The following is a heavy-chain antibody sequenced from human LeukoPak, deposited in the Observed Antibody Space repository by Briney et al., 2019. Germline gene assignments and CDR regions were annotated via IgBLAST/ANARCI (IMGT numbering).Heavy chain of an antibody. D-gene: IGHD3-10*01. CDR1: GFTFSSYD. CDR2: IGTAGDT. J-gene: IGHJ4*02. CDR3: ARYGSGTSYITNYFDY. Sequence: GGSLRLSCAASGFTFSSYDMHWVRQATGQGLEWVSAIGTAGDTYYPGSVKGRFTISRENAKNPLYLQMNSLRAGDTAVYYCARYGSGTSYITNYFDYWGQGTLVTVSS. V-gene: IGHV3-13*04.